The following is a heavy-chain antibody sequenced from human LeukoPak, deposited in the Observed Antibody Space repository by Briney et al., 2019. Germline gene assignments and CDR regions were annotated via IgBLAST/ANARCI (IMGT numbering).Heavy chain of an antibody. J-gene: IGHJ4*02. V-gene: IGHV3-21*01. CDR3: ARAPGGNL. Sequence: GGTLRLSCAASGFTFDDYAMHWVRQAPGKGLEGVSSISSSSSYIYYADSVKGRFTISRDNAKNSLYLQMNSLRAEDTAVYYCARAPGGNLWGQGTLVTVSS. D-gene: IGHD4-23*01. CDR1: GFTFDDYA. CDR2: ISSSSSYI.